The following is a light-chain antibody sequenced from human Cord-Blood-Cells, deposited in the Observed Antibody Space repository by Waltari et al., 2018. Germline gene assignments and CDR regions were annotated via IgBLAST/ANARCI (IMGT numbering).Light chain of an antibody. V-gene: IGKV4-1*01. CDR3: QQYYSTLYT. Sequence: DIVMTQSPDSLAVSLGERANINCKSSQSVLYSSNNKNYLAWYQQKPGQPPKLLIYWASTRESGVPDRFSVSGSGTDFTLTISSLQAEDVAVYYCQQYYSTLYTFGQGTKLEIK. CDR2: WAS. J-gene: IGKJ2*01. CDR1: QSVLYSSNNKNY.